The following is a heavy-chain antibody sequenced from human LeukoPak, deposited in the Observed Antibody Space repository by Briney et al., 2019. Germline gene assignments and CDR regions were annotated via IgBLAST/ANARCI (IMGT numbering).Heavy chain of an antibody. CDR2: MNPNSGNT. CDR1: GYTFSSYD. D-gene: IGHD2-21*01. Sequence: GASVKVSCKASGYTFSSYDINWVRQATGQGLEWMGWMNPNSGNTGYAQKFQGRVTMTRSTSISTAYMELSSLRFEDTAVYYCTRSVRNGHIDYWGQGSPVTVSS. V-gene: IGHV1-8*01. J-gene: IGHJ4*02. CDR3: TRSVRNGHIDY.